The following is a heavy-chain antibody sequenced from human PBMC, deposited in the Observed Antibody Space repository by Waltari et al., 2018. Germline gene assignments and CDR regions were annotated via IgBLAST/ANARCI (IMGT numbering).Heavy chain of an antibody. CDR1: SYSIRSGYF. CDR3: VRDLGGSGNSWFDA. V-gene: IGHV4-38-2*02. D-gene: IGHD3-10*01. CDR2: ISHSANT. J-gene: IGHJ5*02. Sequence: QVQLQESGPGQARPSETLSLTCIVSSYSIRSGYFGGGSRQPPGKGLQWSGSISHSANTYYNPSLKSRVSMSVDTSKNQFALKMTSVTAADTAIYCCVRDLGGSGNSWFDAWGQGTLVTVSS.